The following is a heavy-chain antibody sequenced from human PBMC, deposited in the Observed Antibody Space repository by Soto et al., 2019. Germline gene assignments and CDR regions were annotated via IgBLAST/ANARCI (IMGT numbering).Heavy chain of an antibody. CDR3: ARVNVGY. Sequence: PSETLSLTCAVYGGSFSGYYWSWIRQPPGKGLEWIGEINHSGSTNYNPSLKSRFTISVDTSKNQFSLNLSFVTAADTAVYYCARVNVGYWGQGTLVTVSS. CDR2: INHSGST. J-gene: IGHJ4*02. V-gene: IGHV4-34*01. CDR1: GGSFSGYY. D-gene: IGHD1-26*01.